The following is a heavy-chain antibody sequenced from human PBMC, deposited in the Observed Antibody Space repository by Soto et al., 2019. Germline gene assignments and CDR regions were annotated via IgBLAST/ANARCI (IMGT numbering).Heavy chain of an antibody. CDR3: AKDARPDGYWNFDY. Sequence: PGGSLRLSCAASGFTFSDYSMNWVRQAPGKGLEWVSYITSSSYTIYYADSVKGRFTISRDDSKNTLFLQMNSLRADDTAVYYCAKDARPDGYWNFDYWGQGILVTVSS. V-gene: IGHV3-48*01. CDR1: GFTFSDYS. D-gene: IGHD5-12*01. CDR2: ITSSSYTI. J-gene: IGHJ4*02.